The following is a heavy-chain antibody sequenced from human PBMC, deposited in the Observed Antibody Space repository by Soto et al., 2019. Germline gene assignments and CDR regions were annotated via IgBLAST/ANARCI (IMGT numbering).Heavy chain of an antibody. Sequence: KPSETLSLTCTVSGGSISSSSYYWGWIRQPPGKGLEWIGSIYYSGSTYYNPSLKSRVTISVDTSKNQFSLKLSSVTAADTAVYYCARLDLKYLGGYYYYYGMDVWGQGTTVTVSS. CDR1: GGSISSSSYY. J-gene: IGHJ6*02. V-gene: IGHV4-39*01. CDR2: IYYSGST. CDR3: ARLDLKYLGGYYYYYGMDV. D-gene: IGHD1-26*01.